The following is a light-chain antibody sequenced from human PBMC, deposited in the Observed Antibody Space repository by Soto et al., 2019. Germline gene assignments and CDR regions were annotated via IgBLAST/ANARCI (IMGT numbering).Light chain of an antibody. J-gene: IGKJ5*01. V-gene: IGKV1-6*01. CDR2: VAS. Sequence: IDMTQSPYSLSASVGARATITCRASRYIRTALSWYQHRPGQAPPVLICVASTLQSGVPPRFSGSGYGTDFTLTISSLQPEDFATYYCQQYNNWPPITFGKGTRVEIK. CDR3: QQYNNWPPIT. CDR1: RYIRTA.